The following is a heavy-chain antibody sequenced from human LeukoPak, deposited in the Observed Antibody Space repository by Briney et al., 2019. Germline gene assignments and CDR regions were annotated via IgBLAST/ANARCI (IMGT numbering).Heavy chain of an antibody. Sequence: GGSLRLSCAASGFTVSSNYMSWVRQAPGKGLEWVSVIYSGGSTYYADSVKGRFTISRDNSKNTLYLQMNSLRAEDTAVYYCARDREPGIAAAGGFDYWGQGTLVTVSS. CDR1: GFTVSSNY. D-gene: IGHD6-13*01. V-gene: IGHV3-66*01. CDR3: ARDREPGIAAAGGFDY. J-gene: IGHJ4*02. CDR2: IYSGGST.